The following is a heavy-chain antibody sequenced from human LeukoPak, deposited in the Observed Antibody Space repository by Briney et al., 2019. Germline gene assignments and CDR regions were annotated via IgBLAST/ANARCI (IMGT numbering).Heavy chain of an antibody. J-gene: IGHJ4*02. CDR3: AKAEITVAVDY. V-gene: IGHV3-30*18. D-gene: IGHD6-19*01. Sequence: GRSLRLSCAASGFTFSSYGMHWVRQAPGKGLEWVAVISYDGSNKYYADSVKGRFTISRDNSKNTLYLQMNSLRAEDTAVHYCAKAEITVAVDYWGQGTLVTVSS. CDR1: GFTFSSYG. CDR2: ISYDGSNK.